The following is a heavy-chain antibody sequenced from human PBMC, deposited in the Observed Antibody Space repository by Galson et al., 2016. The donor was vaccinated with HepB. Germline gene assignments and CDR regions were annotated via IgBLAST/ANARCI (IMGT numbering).Heavy chain of an antibody. CDR1: GFTFRYYA. CDR2: ISGAGGPT. D-gene: IGHD2-15*01. V-gene: IGHV3-23*01. Sequence: SLRPSCASSGFTFRYYAMTWVRRAPGKGPEWVSDISGAGGPTHYADSVKGRFPIYRDNSRDTLYLQMDRLRAADTAVYYCAKERGWYGGPNYGSWGQGTMVTVSS. CDR3: AKERGWYGGPNYGS. J-gene: IGHJ3*01.